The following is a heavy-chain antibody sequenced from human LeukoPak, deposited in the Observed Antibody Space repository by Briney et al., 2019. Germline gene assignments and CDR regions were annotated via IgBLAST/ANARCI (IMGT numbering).Heavy chain of an antibody. CDR2: IVNVGSDK. J-gene: IGHJ5*02. V-gene: IGHV3-30*02. CDR3: PTDDNVNPNWFDP. CDR1: GFSFRNYG. Sequence: GGSLRLSCAASGFSFRNYGMHWVRQAPGKGVDWVAFIVNVGSDKYYADSVKGRFTISRDNSKNTLYLQMNSLRAEDTAVYYCPTDDNVNPNWFDPWGQGTLVTVSS. D-gene: IGHD1-14*01.